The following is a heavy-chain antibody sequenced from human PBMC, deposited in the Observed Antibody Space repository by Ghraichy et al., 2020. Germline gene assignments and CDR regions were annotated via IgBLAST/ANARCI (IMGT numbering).Heavy chain of an antibody. V-gene: IGHV3-7*01. D-gene: IGHD2-21*02. CDR1: GFAYSSYW. CDR2: IKYDGSAE. CDR3: ARGWGRFDY. Sequence: GGSLRLSCAASGFAYSSYWMNWVRQAPGKGLEWVAYIKYDGSAEYYVDSVKGRFAISRDNTENSLFLQMNSLRAEDTAVYYCARGWGRFDYWGQGTLVTVSS. J-gene: IGHJ4*02.